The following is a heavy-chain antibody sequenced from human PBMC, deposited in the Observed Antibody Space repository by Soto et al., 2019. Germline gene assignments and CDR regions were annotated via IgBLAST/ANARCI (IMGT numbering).Heavy chain of an antibody. Sequence: GGSLRLSCAASGFTFSNYWMHWVRQTPGKGLVCVSRISPDGSSTNYADSVKGRFTTSRDNAKNTLYLQMNSLRAEDTAVYYCVRASVDYDYWGQGTLVTVS. CDR1: GFTFSNYW. CDR3: VRASVDYDY. CDR2: ISPDGSST. D-gene: IGHD4-17*01. J-gene: IGHJ4*02. V-gene: IGHV3-74*01.